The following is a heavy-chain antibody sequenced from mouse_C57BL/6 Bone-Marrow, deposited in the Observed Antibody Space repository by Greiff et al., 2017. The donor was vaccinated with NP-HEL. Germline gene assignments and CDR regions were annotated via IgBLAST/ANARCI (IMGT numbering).Heavy chain of an antibody. V-gene: IGHV1-81*01. J-gene: IGHJ4*01. CDR3: ASEVYYAMDY. CDR1: GYTFTSYG. CDR2: IYPRSGNT. Sequence: QVQLQQSGAELARPGASVKLSCKASGYTFTSYGISWVKQRTGQGLEWIGEIYPRSGNTYYNEQFKGKATLTEDKSSSTAYMELRSLTSEDSAVYFCASEVYYAMDYWGQGTSVTVSS.